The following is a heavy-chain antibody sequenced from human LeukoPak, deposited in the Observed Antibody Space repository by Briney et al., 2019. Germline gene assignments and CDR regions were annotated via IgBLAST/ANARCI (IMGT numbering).Heavy chain of an antibody. J-gene: IGHJ6*03. Sequence: SETLPLTCTVSGGSISSYYWSWIRQPPGKGLEWIGYIYYSGSTNYNPSLKSRVTISVDTSKNQFSLKLSSVTAADTAVYYCARDRTAPHYYGSGSQGGYYYYYMDVWGKGTTVTISS. D-gene: IGHD3-10*01. V-gene: IGHV4-59*01. CDR2: IYYSGST. CDR3: ARDRTAPHYYGSGSQGGYYYYYMDV. CDR1: GGSISSYY.